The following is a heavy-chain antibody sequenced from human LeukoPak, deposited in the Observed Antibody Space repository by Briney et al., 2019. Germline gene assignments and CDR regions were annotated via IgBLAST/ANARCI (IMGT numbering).Heavy chain of an antibody. V-gene: IGHV6-1*01. CDR2: TYYRSKWYN. CDR1: GDYVSSNSAA. D-gene: IGHD1-1*01. CDR3: ARENWNDGVRDY. Sequence: SQTLSLTCAISGDYVSSNSAAWDWIRQSPSRGLEWLGRTYYRSKWYNDYAVSVKSRITINPDTSKNQFSLQLNSVTLEDTAVYYCARENWNDGVRDYWGQGTLVTVSS. J-gene: IGHJ4*02.